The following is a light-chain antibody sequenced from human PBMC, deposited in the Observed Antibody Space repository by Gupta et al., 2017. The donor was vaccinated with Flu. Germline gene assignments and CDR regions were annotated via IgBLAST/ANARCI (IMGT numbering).Light chain of an antibody. CDR1: SGDVGNYDY. J-gene: IGLJ2*01. V-gene: IGLV2-11*03. CDR2: GVT. CDR3: CSYAGTFTFL. Sequence: TISCTGTSGDVGNYDYVSWYQQHPGKAPKLILYGVTERPSGVPDRFSGSKSGNTASLTISGLQPEDEAAYYCCSYAGTFTFLFGGGTKVTVL.